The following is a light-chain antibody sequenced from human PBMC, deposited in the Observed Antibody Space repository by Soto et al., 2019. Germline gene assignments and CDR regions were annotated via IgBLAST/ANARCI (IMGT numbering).Light chain of an antibody. Sequence: QSALTQPRSVSGPPGQSVSISCSGTSSDVVTYNYVSWYQQHPGKAPKLMIYDVSKRPSGVPDRFSSSKSGNTASLTISGLQAEDEADYYCCSYAGGYTHAVFGGGTKLTVL. CDR2: DVS. CDR3: CSYAGGYTHAV. CDR1: SSDVVTYNY. V-gene: IGLV2-11*01. J-gene: IGLJ2*01.